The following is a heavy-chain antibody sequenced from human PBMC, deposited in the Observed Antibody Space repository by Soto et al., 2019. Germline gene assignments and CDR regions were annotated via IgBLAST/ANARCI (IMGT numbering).Heavy chain of an antibody. CDR2: IFPGDSDT. V-gene: IGHV5-51*01. J-gene: IGHJ6*02. D-gene: IGHD1-26*01. Sequence: GESLKISCKGSGYSFPNFWIGWVRQMPGKGLEWMGIIFPGDSDTTYSPSFQGQVTISADKSISTAYLQWSSLKASDTAIYYCARRGGSYPYYFGMDVWGQGTTVTVSS. CDR1: GYSFPNFW. CDR3: ARRGGSYPYYFGMDV.